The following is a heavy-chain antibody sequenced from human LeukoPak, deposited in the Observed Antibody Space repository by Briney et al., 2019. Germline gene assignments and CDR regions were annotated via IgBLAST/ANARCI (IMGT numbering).Heavy chain of an antibody. D-gene: IGHD3-22*01. CDR3: GRDPYYDSLDY. Sequence: GGSLRLSCAASGFTFNTYTMNWVRQAPGKGLEWVSSITASSTAIYSAGSVKGRFTISRDNAKNSLYLQMNSLRAEDTAVYYCGRDPYYDSLDYWGQGTLVTVSS. J-gene: IGHJ4*02. CDR1: GFTFNTYT. V-gene: IGHV3-21*01. CDR2: ITASSTAI.